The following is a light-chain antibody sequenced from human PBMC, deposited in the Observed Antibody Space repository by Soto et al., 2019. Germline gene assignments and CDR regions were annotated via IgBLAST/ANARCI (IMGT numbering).Light chain of an antibody. Sequence: EIVMTQSPVTLSVSRGERATLSCKASQSVSSNLAWYQQKPGQAPRLLIYGASTRATGIPARFSGSGSGTEFTLYISGLQSEDFAVYYCQQYNNRPPYTFGQGTKLDI. CDR3: QQYNNRPPYT. J-gene: IGKJ2*01. CDR2: GAS. CDR1: QSVSSN. V-gene: IGKV3-15*01.